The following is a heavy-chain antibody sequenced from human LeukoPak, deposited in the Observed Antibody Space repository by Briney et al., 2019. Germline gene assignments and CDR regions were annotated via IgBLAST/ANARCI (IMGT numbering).Heavy chain of an antibody. CDR1: GGSISSSSYY. V-gene: IGHV4-39*07. D-gene: IGHD3-22*01. CDR3: ARDQLTYYYDSSSSSRGCYFDY. Sequence: SETLSLTCTVSGGSISSSSYYWGWIRQPPGKGLEWIGSIYYSGSTYYNPSLKSRVTISVDTSKNQFSLKLSSVTAADTAVYFCARDQLTYYYDSSSSSRGCYFDYWGQGTLVTVSS. CDR2: IYYSGST. J-gene: IGHJ4*02.